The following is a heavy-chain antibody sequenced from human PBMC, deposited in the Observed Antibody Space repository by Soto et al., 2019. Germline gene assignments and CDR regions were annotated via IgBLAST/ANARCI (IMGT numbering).Heavy chain of an antibody. V-gene: IGHV4-4*07. CDR2: IYTSGST. J-gene: IGHJ3*02. CDR1: GGSISSYY. D-gene: IGHD5-12*01. CDR3: ATQSSGYGAGAFDI. Sequence: SETLSLTCTVSGGSISSYYWSWIRQPAGKGLEWIGRIYTSGSTNYNPSLKSRVTMSVDTSKNQFSLKLSSVTAADTAVYYCATQSSGYGAGAFDIWGQGTMVTV.